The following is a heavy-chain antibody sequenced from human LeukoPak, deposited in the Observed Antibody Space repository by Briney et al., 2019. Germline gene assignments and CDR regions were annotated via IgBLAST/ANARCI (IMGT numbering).Heavy chain of an antibody. CDR1: GFTVSSNY. D-gene: IGHD1-26*01. Sequence: GGSLRLSCAASGFTVSSNYMSWVRQAPGRGLEWVSYISSSGSTIYYADSVKGRFTISRDNAKNSLYLQMNSLRAEDTALYYCARGLVGTTTTLFDYWGQGTLVTVSS. CDR3: ARGLVGTTTTLFDY. CDR2: ISSSGSTI. V-gene: IGHV3-11*01. J-gene: IGHJ4*02.